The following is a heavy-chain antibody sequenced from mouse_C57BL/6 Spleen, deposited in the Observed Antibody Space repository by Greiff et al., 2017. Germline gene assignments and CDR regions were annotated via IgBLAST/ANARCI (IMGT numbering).Heavy chain of an antibody. CDR3: ARERVYYGYDVAWFAY. V-gene: IGHV1-72*01. D-gene: IGHD2-2*01. Sequence: QVHVKQPGAELVKPGASVKLSCKASGYTFTSYWMHWVKQRPGRGLEWIGRIDPNSGGTKYNEKFKSKATLTVDKPSSTAYMQLSSLTSEDSAVYYGARERVYYGYDVAWFAYWGQGTLVTVSA. CDR2: IDPNSGGT. J-gene: IGHJ3*01. CDR1: GYTFTSYW.